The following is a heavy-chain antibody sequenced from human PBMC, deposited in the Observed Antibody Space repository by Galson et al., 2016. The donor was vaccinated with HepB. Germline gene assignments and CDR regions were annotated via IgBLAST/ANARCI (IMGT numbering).Heavy chain of an antibody. CDR2: INQGGGGT. V-gene: IGHV3-7*01. Sequence: SLRLSCAASGFSLSNSWMTWVRQTPGRELEWVATINQGGGGTLPDSVKGRFTFSRDNTKNSLYLQMSSLRAEDTAVYYCARKLYYYDASDMGWFDPWGQGTVVAVSS. D-gene: IGHD3-22*01. CDR3: ARKLYYYDASDMGWFDP. J-gene: IGHJ5*02. CDR1: GFSLSNSW.